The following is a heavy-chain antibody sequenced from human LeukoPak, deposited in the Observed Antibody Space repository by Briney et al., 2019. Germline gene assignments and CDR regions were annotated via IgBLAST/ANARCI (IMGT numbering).Heavy chain of an antibody. CDR2: IYYTGTT. V-gene: IGHV4-39*07. D-gene: IGHD6-13*01. J-gene: IGHJ5*02. Sequence: PSETLSLTCTVSGGSINMTNSYWGWIRQPPGKGLECIGNIYYTGTTYYTPSLKSRVTISVDMSKNQFSLKLSSVTAADTAVYYCARYSDNWFDPWGQGTLVTVSS. CDR1: GGSINMTNSY. CDR3: ARYSDNWFDP.